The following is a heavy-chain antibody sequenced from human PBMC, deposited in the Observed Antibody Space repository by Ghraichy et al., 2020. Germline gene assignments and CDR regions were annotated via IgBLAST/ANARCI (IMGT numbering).Heavy chain of an antibody. CDR1: GGSVSSGSYY. CDR2: IYYSGST. D-gene: IGHD3-16*01. J-gene: IGHJ3*02. CDR3: AREQILNYDYVWGSSYDAFDI. V-gene: IGHV4-61*01. Sequence: ESLNISCTVSGGSVSSGSYYWSWIRQPPGKGLEWIGYIYYSGSTNYNPSLKSRVTISVDTSKNQFSLKLSSVTAADTAVYYCAREQILNYDYVWGSSYDAFDIWGQGTIVTVSS.